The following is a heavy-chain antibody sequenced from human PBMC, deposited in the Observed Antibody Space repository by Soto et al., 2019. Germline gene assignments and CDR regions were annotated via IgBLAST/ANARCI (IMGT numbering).Heavy chain of an antibody. CDR3: ANDTPYCSSTSCYGVS. Sequence: EVQLVESGGGLVQPGRSLRLSCAASGFTFDDYAMHWVRQAPGKGLEWVSGISWNSGSIGYADAVKGLFTISRDNDKNSLYLQMNSLRAEDTALYYCANDTPYCSSTSCYGVSWGQGTMVTVSS. D-gene: IGHD2-2*01. V-gene: IGHV3-9*01. J-gene: IGHJ3*01. CDR1: GFTFDDYA. CDR2: ISWNSGSI.